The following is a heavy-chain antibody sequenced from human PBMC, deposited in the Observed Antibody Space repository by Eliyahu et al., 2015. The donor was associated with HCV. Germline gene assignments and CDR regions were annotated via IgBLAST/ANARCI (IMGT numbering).Heavy chain of an antibody. CDR1: GFTFSSYA. D-gene: IGHD5-18*01. CDR3: AKDGTIQLPSWWFDP. J-gene: IGHJ5*02. V-gene: IGHV3-23*01. CDR2: ISGSGGST. Sequence: EVQLLESGGGLVQPGGSLRLXCAAXGFTFSSYAMSWVRQAPGKGLEWVSAISGSGGSTYYADSVKGRFTISRDNSKNTLYLQMNSLRAEDTAVYYCAKDGTIQLPSWWFDPWGQGTLVTVSS.